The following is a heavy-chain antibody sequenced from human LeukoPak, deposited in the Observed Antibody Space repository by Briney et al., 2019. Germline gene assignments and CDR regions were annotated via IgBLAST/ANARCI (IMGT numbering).Heavy chain of an antibody. CDR1: GGSISSSSYY. Sequence: SSETLSLTCTVSGGSISSSSYYWSWIRQPPGKGLEWIGYIYYSGSTNYNPSLKSRVTISVDTSKNQFSLKLSSVTAADTAVYYCARGGGLFYYYYMDVWGKGTTVTISS. J-gene: IGHJ6*03. D-gene: IGHD3-10*01. CDR2: IYYSGST. CDR3: ARGGGLFYYYYMDV. V-gene: IGHV4-61*01.